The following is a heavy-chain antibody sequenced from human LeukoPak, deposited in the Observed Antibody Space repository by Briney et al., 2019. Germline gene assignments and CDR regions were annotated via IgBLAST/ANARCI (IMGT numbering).Heavy chain of an antibody. CDR3: AKVYSGYSYGFYYYYMDV. V-gene: IGHV3-23*01. Sequence: GGSLRLSCAASGFTFSSYGMSWVRQVPGKGLEWVSAISGSGGSTYYADSVKGRFTISRDNSKNTLYLQMNSLRAEDTAVYYCAKVYSGYSYGFYYYYMDVWGKGTTVTISS. J-gene: IGHJ6*03. D-gene: IGHD5-18*01. CDR1: GFTFSSYG. CDR2: ISGSGGST.